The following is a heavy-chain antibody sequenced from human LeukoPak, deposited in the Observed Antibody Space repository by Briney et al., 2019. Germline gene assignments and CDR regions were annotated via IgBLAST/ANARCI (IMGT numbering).Heavy chain of an antibody. Sequence: ASVTVSCKASGYTFTSYDINWVRQATGQGLEWMGWMNPNSGNTGYAQKFQGRVTMTRSTSISTAYMELNSLRSEDTALYYCARGPPAGSGSSWYEYWGQGTLVTVSS. CDR3: ARGPPAGSGSSWYEY. J-gene: IGHJ4*02. D-gene: IGHD6-13*01. CDR2: MNPNSGNT. V-gene: IGHV1-8*01. CDR1: GYTFTSYD.